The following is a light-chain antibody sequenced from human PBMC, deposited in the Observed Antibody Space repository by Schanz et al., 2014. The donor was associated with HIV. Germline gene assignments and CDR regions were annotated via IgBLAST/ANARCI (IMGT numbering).Light chain of an antibody. CDR1: QSISSW. J-gene: IGKJ4*01. V-gene: IGKV3-15*01. Sequence: MTQSPSTLSASVGDRVTITCRASQSISSWLAWYQQKPGQAPRLLIYGASTRATGIPARFSASGSGTEFTLTISSLQSEDFAVYYCQQYTSWPLTFGGGTKVEIK. CDR3: QQYTSWPLT. CDR2: GAS.